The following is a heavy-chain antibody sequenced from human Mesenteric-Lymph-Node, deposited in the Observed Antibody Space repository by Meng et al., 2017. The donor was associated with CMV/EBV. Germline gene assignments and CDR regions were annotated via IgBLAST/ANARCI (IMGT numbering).Heavy chain of an antibody. D-gene: IGHD3-3*01. CDR2: INSRGTSM. CDR3: AREDLRVTIFGIVVALDY. V-gene: IGHV3-11*01. Sequence: GGSLRLSCATSGFTFSDYDMTWIRQAPGKGLEWVSYINSRGTSMSYADSVKGRFTISRDNANNLMYLQMNSLRAEDTAVYYCAREDLRVTIFGIVVALDYWGQGALVPSPQ. CDR1: GFTFSDYD. J-gene: IGHJ4*02.